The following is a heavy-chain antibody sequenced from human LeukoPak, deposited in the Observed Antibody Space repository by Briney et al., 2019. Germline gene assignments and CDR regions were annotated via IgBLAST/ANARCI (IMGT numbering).Heavy chain of an antibody. CDR1: GGSLSNYY. J-gene: IGHJ3*02. CDR3: ARDTYYYDSSGYYYPDAFDI. Sequence: SETLSLTCTVSGGSLSNYYWSWIRQPPGKGLEWIGYIYYSGTTNYNPSLKSRVTISIDTSKNQFSLKLSSVTAADTAVYYCARDTYYYDSSGYYYPDAFDIWGQGTMVTVSS. CDR2: IYYSGTT. V-gene: IGHV4-59*12. D-gene: IGHD3-22*01.